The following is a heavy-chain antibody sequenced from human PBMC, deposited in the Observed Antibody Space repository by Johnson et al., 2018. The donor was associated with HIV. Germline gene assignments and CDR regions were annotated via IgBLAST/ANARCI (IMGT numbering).Heavy chain of an antibody. CDR1: GFTFSDHA. CDR2: ISYDETNK. J-gene: IGHJ3*02. Sequence: QVQLVESGGGVVQPGGSLRLSCVASGFTFSDHAMHWVRQAPGKGLEWVAVISYDETNKFYADSVQGRFTISRDNSKNTLYLQMNSLRADETAMYYCARDRTVSEYDAFDIWGQGTMVTVSS. CDR3: ARDRTVSEYDAFDI. D-gene: IGHD4-17*01. V-gene: IGHV3-30*04.